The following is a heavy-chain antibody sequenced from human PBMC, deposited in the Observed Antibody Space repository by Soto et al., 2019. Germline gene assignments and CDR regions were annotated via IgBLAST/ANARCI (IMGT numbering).Heavy chain of an antibody. J-gene: IGHJ6*03. CDR2: IYYSGST. CDR1: GGSISSGGYY. Sequence: QVQLQESGPGLVKPSQTLSLTCTVSGGSISSGGYYWSWIRQHPGKGLEWTGYIYYSGSTYYNPSLKSRVRITVDTSKNQFALKLSSVTAADTAVYYCASVERGYDDGDSRWLYYYYCYMDVWGKGTTVTVSS. CDR3: ASVERGYDDGDSRWLYYYYCYMDV. D-gene: IGHD4-17*01. V-gene: IGHV4-31*03.